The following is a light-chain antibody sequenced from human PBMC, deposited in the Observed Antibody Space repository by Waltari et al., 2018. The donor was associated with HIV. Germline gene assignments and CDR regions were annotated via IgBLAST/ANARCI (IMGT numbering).Light chain of an antibody. CDR1: KSVNNHY. V-gene: IGKV3-20*01. Sequence: EIVLTQSPGNLSLSPGERATLSCKTTKSVNNHYLAWYQQKLGQAPRLLIYRASTRATGIPDRFSGSGSGTDFTLTISRLEPEDFAVYYCQQYDSSMWYTFGQGTKLEIK. J-gene: IGKJ2*01. CDR2: RAS. CDR3: QQYDSSMWYT.